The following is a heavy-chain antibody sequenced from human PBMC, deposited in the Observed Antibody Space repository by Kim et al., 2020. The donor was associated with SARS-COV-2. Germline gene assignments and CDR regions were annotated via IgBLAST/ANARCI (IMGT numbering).Heavy chain of an antibody. Sequence: GGSLRLSCAASGFTCSDYYMSWIRQAPGKGLEWISSISSSGNTRYNADSVKSRFTNSRNSAKNSQHLQMNSVRADDTAVYYCARGGSNPLGQGTLVTVSS. CDR3: ARGGSNP. CDR2: ISSSGNTR. V-gene: IGHV3-11*01. J-gene: IGHJ5*02. CDR1: GFTCSDYY. D-gene: IGHD2-15*01.